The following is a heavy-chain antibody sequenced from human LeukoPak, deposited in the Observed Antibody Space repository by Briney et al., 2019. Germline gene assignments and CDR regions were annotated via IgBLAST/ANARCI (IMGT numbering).Heavy chain of an antibody. V-gene: IGHV1-2*02. CDR1: GYTFTGYY. J-gene: IGHJ4*02. D-gene: IGHD2-2*02. CDR3: ATNVGVPAAIGVWDY. Sequence: GASVKVSCKASGYTFTGYYMHWVRQAPGQGLEWMGWINPNSGGTNYAQKFQGRVTMTRDTSISTAYMELSRLRSDDTAVYYCATNVGVPAAIGVWDYWGQGTLVTVSS. CDR2: INPNSGGT.